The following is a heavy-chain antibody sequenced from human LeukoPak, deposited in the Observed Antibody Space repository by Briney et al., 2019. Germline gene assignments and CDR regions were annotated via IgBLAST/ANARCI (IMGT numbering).Heavy chain of an antibody. J-gene: IGHJ4*02. CDR1: GFTFSSYS. Sequence: GGSLRLSCAASGFTFSSYSMNWVRQAPGKGLEWVSSISSSGGSTYYADSVKGRFTISRDNSKNTLYLQVNSLRAEDTAVYYCAKEPLPPYDFWSGYWDYWGQGTLVTVSS. CDR2: ISSSGGST. CDR3: AKEPLPPYDFWSGYWDY. V-gene: IGHV3-23*01. D-gene: IGHD3-3*01.